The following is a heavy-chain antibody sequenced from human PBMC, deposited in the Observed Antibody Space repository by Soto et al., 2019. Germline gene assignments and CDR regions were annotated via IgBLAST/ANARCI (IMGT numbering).Heavy chain of an antibody. Sequence: SETLSLTCGVSGYSISSGYYWGWMRQPPGKGLEWIGSIYHSGNTYYNSSLKSRLTISVDTSKNQFSLKLRSVTAADTAVYYCTRDGGSLDPDFPYWGQGTLVTVSS. CDR2: IYHSGNT. CDR3: TRDGGSLDPDFPY. CDR1: GYSISSGYY. J-gene: IGHJ4*02. V-gene: IGHV4-38-2*02. D-gene: IGHD1-26*01.